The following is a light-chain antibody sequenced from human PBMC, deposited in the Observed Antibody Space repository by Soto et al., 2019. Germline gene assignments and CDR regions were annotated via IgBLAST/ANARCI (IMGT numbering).Light chain of an antibody. Sequence: EIVMTQSPATLSMSPGERATLSCRASQSVGTNLAWFQQKPGQAPRLLIYGASTRATAIPARFSGSGSGTEFTLTISSLQSEDFAVYYCQQYNSWPPITFGQGTRLEIK. CDR3: QQYNSWPPIT. V-gene: IGKV3-15*01. CDR1: QSVGTN. J-gene: IGKJ5*01. CDR2: GAS.